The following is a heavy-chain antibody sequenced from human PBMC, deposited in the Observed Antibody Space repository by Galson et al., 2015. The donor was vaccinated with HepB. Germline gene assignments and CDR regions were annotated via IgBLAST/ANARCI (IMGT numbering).Heavy chain of an antibody. J-gene: IGHJ6*03. CDR2: ISAYNGNT. V-gene: IGHV1-18*01. CDR1: GGTFSSYA. CDR3: ARYIVVVPAATYYYYYYMDV. Sequence: SVKVSCKASGGTFSSYAISWVRQAPGQGLEWMGWISAYNGNTNYAQKLQGRVTMTTDTSTSTAYMELRSLRSDDTAVYYCARYIVVVPAATYYYYYYMDVWGKGTTVTVSS. D-gene: IGHD2-2*01.